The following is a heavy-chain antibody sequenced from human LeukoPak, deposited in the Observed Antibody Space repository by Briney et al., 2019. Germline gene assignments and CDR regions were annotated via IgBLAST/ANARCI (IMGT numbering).Heavy chain of an antibody. CDR1: GFTFSTCG. CDR3: AKEVTSISNYDH. Sequence: GGSLRLSCTASGFTFSTCGMTWVRQAPGKGLEWVSSISGNDDGTYYADSVKGRFTVARDNSKNTVSLQMNSLRAEDTAVYYCAKEVTSISNYDHWGQGTLVTVSS. J-gene: IGHJ4*02. CDR2: ISGNDDGT. D-gene: IGHD2-21*01. V-gene: IGHV3-23*01.